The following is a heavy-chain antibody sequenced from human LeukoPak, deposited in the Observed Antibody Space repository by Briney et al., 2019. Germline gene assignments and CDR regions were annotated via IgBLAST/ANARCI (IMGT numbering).Heavy chain of an antibody. Sequence: SEPLSLTCNVSVASISSGTHYWTWFRRPVGKGLEWMGRIYNSGSTNYNPSLKSRVTISTDMSKNQISLKLSSVTAADTAVYYCARQTFGVLYFDSWGQGTLVIVSS. D-gene: IGHD3-10*01. CDR2: IYNSGST. CDR3: ARQTFGVLYFDS. V-gene: IGHV4-61*02. J-gene: IGHJ4*02. CDR1: VASISSGTHY.